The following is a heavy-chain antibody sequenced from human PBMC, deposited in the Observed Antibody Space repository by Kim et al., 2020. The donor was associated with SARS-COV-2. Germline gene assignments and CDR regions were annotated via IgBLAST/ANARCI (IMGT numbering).Heavy chain of an antibody. Sequence: SETLSLTCALNSGSFSVYYWSWIRQSPGKGLEWIGKINQYGDTHYKPSLQNRVTISLDTSSNQFSLQLTSLTAADTAVYYCARRQTVRALEYWGRGTRVTVSS. J-gene: IGHJ4*02. D-gene: IGHD1-1*01. CDR1: SGSFSVYY. V-gene: IGHV4-34*01. CDR3: ARRQTVRALEY. CDR2: INQYGDT.